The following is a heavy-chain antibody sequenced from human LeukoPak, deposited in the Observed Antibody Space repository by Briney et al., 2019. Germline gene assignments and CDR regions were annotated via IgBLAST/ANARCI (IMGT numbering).Heavy chain of an antibody. CDR3: ARGPRGYSYGYTGEDYYYYGMDV. Sequence: SGGSLRLSCAASGFTFSDYYMGWIRQPPGKGLEWIGEINHSGSTNYNPSLKSRVTISVDTSENQFSLKLSSVTAADTAVYYCARGPRGYSYGYTGEDYYYYGMDVWGQGTTVTVSS. CDR1: GFTFSDYY. CDR2: INHSGST. J-gene: IGHJ6*02. D-gene: IGHD5-18*01. V-gene: IGHV4-34*01.